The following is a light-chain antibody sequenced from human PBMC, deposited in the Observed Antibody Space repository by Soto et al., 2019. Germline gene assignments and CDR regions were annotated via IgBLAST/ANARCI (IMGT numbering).Light chain of an antibody. CDR2: KVS. J-gene: IGKJ1*01. V-gene: IGKV2-30*01. Sequence: DVVLTQSPLSLSVTLGQPASISCRSSQSLVDSDGNTYLNWFQQRPGQSPRRLIYKVSNRDSGVPDRFSGSWSDTDFTLKISSVEAEDVGVYYCMEGTHWPPWTFGQGTKVEIK. CDR3: MEGTHWPPWT. CDR1: QSLVDSDGNTY.